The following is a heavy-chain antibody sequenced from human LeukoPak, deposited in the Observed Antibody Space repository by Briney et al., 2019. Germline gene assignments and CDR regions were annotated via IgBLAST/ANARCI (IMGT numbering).Heavy chain of an antibody. Sequence: GGSLRLSCAASGFIFSNSGMHWVRQAPGKGLEWVAFVRYDGNDKYNANSVKGRFTISRDNAKKSLYLQMNSLRAEDTAVYYCARHQRFYYYGSGSYYNPSICYCDFWGQRTRDSVSS. D-gene: IGHD3-10*01. V-gene: IGHV3-30*02. CDR3: ARHQRFYYYGSGSYYNPSICYCDF. CDR1: GFIFSNSG. CDR2: VRYDGNDK. J-gene: IGHJ4*02.